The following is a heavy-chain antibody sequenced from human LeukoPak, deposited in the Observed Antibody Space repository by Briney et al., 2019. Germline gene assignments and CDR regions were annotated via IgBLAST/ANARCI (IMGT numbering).Heavy chain of an antibody. Sequence: GGSLRLSCAASGFTFSSYAMTWVRQAPGKGLEWVSSISGSGGTTYYADSVKGRFTISRDNSKNTLYLQMNSLRAEDTAVYYCAKPYCSSTSCYYFDYWGQGTLVTVSS. V-gene: IGHV3-23*01. CDR2: ISGSGGTT. CDR3: AKPYCSSTSCYYFDY. CDR1: GFTFSSYA. J-gene: IGHJ4*02. D-gene: IGHD2-2*01.